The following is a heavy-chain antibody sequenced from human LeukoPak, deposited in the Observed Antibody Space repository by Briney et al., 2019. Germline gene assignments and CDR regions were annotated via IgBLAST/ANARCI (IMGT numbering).Heavy chain of an antibody. Sequence: GASVKVSCKASGYTFTSYGISWVRQAPGQGLEWMGWISAYNGNTNYAQKLQGRVTMTTDTSTSTAYMELRSLRSDDTAVYYCARGPRYCSSTSCYLPDYYYYMDVWGKGATVTVSS. J-gene: IGHJ6*03. CDR2: ISAYNGNT. V-gene: IGHV1-18*01. CDR1: GYTFTSYG. D-gene: IGHD2-2*01. CDR3: ARGPRYCSSTSCYLPDYYYYMDV.